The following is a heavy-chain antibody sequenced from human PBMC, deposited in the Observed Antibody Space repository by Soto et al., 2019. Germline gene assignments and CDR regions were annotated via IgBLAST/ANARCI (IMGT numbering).Heavy chain of an antibody. Sequence: SGPTLVNPTQTLTLTCTFSGFSLNTSRMCVSWIRQPPGKALEWLALIDWDDDKYYTTSLKTRLTISKDTSKNQVVLTMTNMDPVDTATYYCARIIAGSGSYAGYYNGMDVWGQGTTVTVSS. J-gene: IGHJ6*02. CDR2: IDWDDDK. D-gene: IGHD3-10*01. CDR1: GFSLNTSRMC. CDR3: ARIIAGSGSYAGYYNGMDV. V-gene: IGHV2-70*13.